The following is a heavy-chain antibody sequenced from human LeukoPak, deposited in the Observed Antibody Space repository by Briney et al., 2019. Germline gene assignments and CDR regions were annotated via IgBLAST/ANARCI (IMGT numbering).Heavy chain of an antibody. D-gene: IGHD5-18*01. J-gene: IGHJ4*02. CDR3: ARVTPVETSMGRYFDY. CDR2: IYYSGST. CDR1: GGSISSSSYY. V-gene: IGHV4-39*01. Sequence: PSETLSLTCTVSGGSISSSSYYWGWIRQPPGKGLEWIGSIYYSGSTYYNPSLKSRVTISVDTSKNQFSLNLSSVTAADTAVYYCARVTPVETSMGRYFDYWGQGTLVTVSS.